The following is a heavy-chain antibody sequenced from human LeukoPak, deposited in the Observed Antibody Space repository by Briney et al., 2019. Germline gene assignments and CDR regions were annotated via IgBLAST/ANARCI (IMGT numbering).Heavy chain of an antibody. V-gene: IGHV4-34*01. CDR2: INHSGST. D-gene: IGHD2-2*01. J-gene: IGHJ6*02. CDR3: ARGKGVPAALYYYYGMDV. CDR1: GGSFSGYY. Sequence: SETLSLTCAVYGGSFSGYYWSWIRQPPGKGLEWIGEINHSGSTNYNPSLKSRVTISVDTSKNQFSLKLSSVTAADTAVYYCARGKGVPAALYYYYGMDVWGQGTTVTVSS.